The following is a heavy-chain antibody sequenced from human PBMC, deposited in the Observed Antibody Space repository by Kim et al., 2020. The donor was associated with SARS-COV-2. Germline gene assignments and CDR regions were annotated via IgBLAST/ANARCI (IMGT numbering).Heavy chain of an antibody. J-gene: IGHJ4*02. Sequence: GGSLRLSCAASGFTFSSYSMNWVRQAPGKGLEWVSYISSSSSTIYYADSVKGRFTISRDNAKNSLYLQMNSLRDEDTAVYYCARDASLIVGAITYFDYWGQGTLVTVSS. CDR2: ISSSSSTI. D-gene: IGHD1-26*01. CDR3: ARDASLIVGAITYFDY. V-gene: IGHV3-48*02. CDR1: GFTFSSYS.